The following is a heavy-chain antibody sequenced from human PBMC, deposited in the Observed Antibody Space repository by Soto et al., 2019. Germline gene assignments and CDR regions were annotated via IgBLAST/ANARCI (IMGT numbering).Heavy chain of an antibody. CDR1: GYSFTSYG. CDR2: ISVHNGNT. Sequence: QVQLVQSGAEVKKPGASVKVSCKASGYSFTSYGISWVRQAPGQGLEWLGWISVHNGNTDYAQKLQGRVTMTTDTSTSKAYMELRSLRSDDTAVYYCARDVNVGRADSWGQGTLVTVSS. D-gene: IGHD3-10*01. J-gene: IGHJ4*02. CDR3: ARDVNVGRADS. V-gene: IGHV1-18*01.